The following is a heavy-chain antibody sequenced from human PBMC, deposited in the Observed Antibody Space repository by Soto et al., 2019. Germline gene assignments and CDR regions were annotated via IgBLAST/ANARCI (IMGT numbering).Heavy chain of an antibody. V-gene: IGHV1-18*01. CDR1: GYTFTSYG. D-gene: IGHD3-22*01. CDR3: ARDGGYSYDSSGIPPLAY. CDR2: ISAYNGNT. J-gene: IGHJ4*02. Sequence: QVQLVQSGAEVKKPGASVKVSCKASGYTFTSYGISWVRQAPGQGLEWMGWISAYNGNTNYAQKLQGRVTMTTDTSTRTRYRGRGSLRSDDTALFYGARDGGYSYDSSGIPPLAYWGGAALVPVS.